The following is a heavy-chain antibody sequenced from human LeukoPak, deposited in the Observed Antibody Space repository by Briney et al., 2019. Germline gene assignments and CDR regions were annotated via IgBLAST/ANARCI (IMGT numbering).Heavy chain of an antibody. V-gene: IGHV1-69*13. D-gene: IGHD2-15*01. CDR3: ARDCSGGSCYTID. J-gene: IGHJ4*02. CDR1: GGTFSSYA. Sequence: ASVKVSCKASGGTFSSYAISWVRQAPGQGLEWIGGIIPIFGTANYAQKFQGKVTITADESTSTAYMELSSLRSEDTAVYYCARDCSGGSCYTIDWGQGTLVTVSS. CDR2: IIPIFGTA.